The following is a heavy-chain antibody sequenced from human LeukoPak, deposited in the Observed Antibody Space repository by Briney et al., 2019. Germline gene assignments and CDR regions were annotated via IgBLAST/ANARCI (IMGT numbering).Heavy chain of an antibody. D-gene: IGHD6-19*01. V-gene: IGHV4-39*01. Sequence: SETLSLTCTVSGGSISSTDHYWGWIRQPPGKGLLWIGSIYYGGGTYYNPSLKSRVTISVDTSKNQFSLKLNSVTAADTAVYYCARQSRGIAVAGLDYWGQGILVTVSS. J-gene: IGHJ4*02. CDR2: IYYGGGT. CDR1: GGSISSTDHY. CDR3: ARQSRGIAVAGLDY.